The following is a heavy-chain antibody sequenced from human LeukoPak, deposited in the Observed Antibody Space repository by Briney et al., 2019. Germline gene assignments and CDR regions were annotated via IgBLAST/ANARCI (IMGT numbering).Heavy chain of an antibody. J-gene: IGHJ4*02. CDR1: GFSCSSYS. D-gene: IGHD6-19*01. V-gene: IGHV3-21*01. CDR2: ISSSGTYI. Sequence: AGSLRLSCAVSGFSCSSYSMNWVRQTPGKGLQWVSSISSSGTYIYYADSVKGRFTISRDNAKNSVYLQMNSLRAEDTAVYYCARGSAVAGIMGLDYWGQGTLVTVSS. CDR3: ARGSAVAGIMGLDY.